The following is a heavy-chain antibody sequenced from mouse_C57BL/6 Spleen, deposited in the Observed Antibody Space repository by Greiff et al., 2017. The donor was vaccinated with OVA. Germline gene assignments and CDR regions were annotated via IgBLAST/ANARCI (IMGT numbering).Heavy chain of an antibody. D-gene: IGHD1-1*01. V-gene: IGHV1-55*01. CDR3: ARDGSSPTGSYFDY. Sequence: QVQLKQPGAELVKPGASVKMSCKASGYTFTSYWITWVKQRPGQGLEWIGDIYPGSGSTNYNEKFKSKATLTVDTSSSTAYMQLSSLTSEDSAVYYCARDGSSPTGSYFDYWGQGTTLTVSS. CDR2: IYPGSGST. CDR1: GYTFTSYW. J-gene: IGHJ2*01.